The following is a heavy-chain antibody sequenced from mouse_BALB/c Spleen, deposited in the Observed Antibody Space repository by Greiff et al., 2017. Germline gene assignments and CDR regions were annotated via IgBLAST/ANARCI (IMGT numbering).Heavy chain of an antibody. V-gene: IGHV5-6*01. Sequence: EVKLQESGGDLVKPGGSLKLSCAASGFTFSSYGMSWVRQTPDKRLEWVATISSGGSYTYYPDSVKGRFTISRDNAKNTLYLQMSSLKSEDTAMYYCAKIYYDYDRAMDYWGQGTSVTVSS. CDR1: GFTFSSYG. CDR3: AKIYYDYDRAMDY. CDR2: ISSGGSYT. J-gene: IGHJ4*01. D-gene: IGHD2-4*01.